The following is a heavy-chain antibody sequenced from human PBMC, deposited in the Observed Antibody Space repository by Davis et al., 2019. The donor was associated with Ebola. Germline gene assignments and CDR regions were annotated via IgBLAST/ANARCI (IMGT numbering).Heavy chain of an antibody. D-gene: IGHD3-22*01. V-gene: IGHV1-2*04. CDR2: INPNSGCT. CDR1: GYTFTGYY. Sequence: ASVKVSCKASGYTFTGYYMHWVRQAPGQGLEWMGWINPNSGCTNYAQKFQGWVTMTRDTSISTAYMELSRLRSEDTAVYYCARDLSPVTMIVVVIDTGMDVWGQGTTVTVSS. J-gene: IGHJ6*02. CDR3: ARDLSPVTMIVVVIDTGMDV.